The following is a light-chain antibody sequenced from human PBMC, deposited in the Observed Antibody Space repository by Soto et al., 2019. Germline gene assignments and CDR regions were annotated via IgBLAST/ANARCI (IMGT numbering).Light chain of an antibody. CDR3: QHRSDFPLT. Sequence: EIVLTQSPGTLSLSPGDRATLSCRASQSVSSYLAWYQQKPGQAPRLLIYDASNRATGIPARFSGSGSGTDFTLIISSLEPEDFAVYYCQHRSDFPLTFGGGTKVEI. CDR1: QSVSSY. J-gene: IGKJ4*01. CDR2: DAS. V-gene: IGKV3-11*01.